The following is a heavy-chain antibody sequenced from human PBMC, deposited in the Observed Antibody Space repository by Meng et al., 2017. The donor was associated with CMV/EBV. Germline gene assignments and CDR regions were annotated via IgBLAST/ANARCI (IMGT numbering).Heavy chain of an antibody. J-gene: IGHJ4*02. CDR2: ISAYNGNT. CDR1: GYTFTSYG. CDR3: ARAWVGEEYYFDY. D-gene: IGHD3-10*01. Sequence: QFRLVRSGAALMQPGASVKVSSKAAGYTFTSYGSSWVRQAPRQGLEWMGWISAYNGNTNSAQKLQGRVTMPTDTSTSTAYMELRSLRSDDTAVYYCARAWVGEEYYFDYWGQGTLVTVSS. V-gene: IGHV1-18*01.